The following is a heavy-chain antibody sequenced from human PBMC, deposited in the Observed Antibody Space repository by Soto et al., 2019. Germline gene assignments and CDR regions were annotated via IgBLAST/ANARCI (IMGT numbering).Heavy chain of an antibody. CDR1: GFTFSDYS. CDR2: ISSSSTYT. Sequence: QVQLVESGGGLVKPGGSLRLSCAASGFTFSDYSMTWIRQAPGRGLEWVSYISSSSTYTKYADSVKGRFTISRDNAKNSRYLQMTGLRAEAPDVYYGATDGGKGPSWGQGTLVTVSS. D-gene: IGHD3-16*01. CDR3: ATDGGKGPS. J-gene: IGHJ4*02. V-gene: IGHV3-11*05.